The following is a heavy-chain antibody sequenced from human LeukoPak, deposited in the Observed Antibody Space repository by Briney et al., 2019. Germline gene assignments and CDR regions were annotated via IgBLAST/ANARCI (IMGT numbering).Heavy chain of an antibody. J-gene: IGHJ4*02. V-gene: IGHV1-46*01. D-gene: IGHD4-17*01. CDR1: GYTFTSNY. CDR2: ISPSGGST. Sequence: ASVKVSCKAFGYTFTSNYMHWVRQAPGQGPEWMGVISPSGGSTTYAQKFQGRVTLTRDMSTSTAYMELRSLRSDDTAVYYCASFVEAETVTAFDYWGQGTLVTVSS. CDR3: ASFVEAETVTAFDY.